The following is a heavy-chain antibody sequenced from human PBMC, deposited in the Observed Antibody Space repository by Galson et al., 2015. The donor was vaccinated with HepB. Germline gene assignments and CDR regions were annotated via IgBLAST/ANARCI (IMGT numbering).Heavy chain of an antibody. Sequence: SLRLSCAASGFTFSSYWMHWVRQAPGKGLVWVSRINSDGSSTSYADSVKGRFTISRDNAKNTLYLQMNSLRAEDTAVYYCARDQTYYDFWSGYSLGDDYYYGMDVWGQGTTVTVSS. CDR1: GFTFSSYW. V-gene: IGHV3-74*01. J-gene: IGHJ6*02. D-gene: IGHD3-3*01. CDR2: INSDGSST. CDR3: ARDQTYYDFWSGYSLGDDYYYGMDV.